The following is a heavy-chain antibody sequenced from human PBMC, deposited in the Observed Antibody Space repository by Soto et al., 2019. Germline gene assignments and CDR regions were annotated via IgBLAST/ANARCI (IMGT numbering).Heavy chain of an antibody. CDR1: GFTFSNYW. Sequence: PGGSLRLSCVASGFTFSNYWMGWVRQAPGNGLEWVANIRQDGGDKRDLDSVKGRFTISRDNAQNSLYLQMNSLRAEDTAVYYCARIDCGGNCYSRSWYFDIWGRGTLVTVSS. J-gene: IGHJ2*01. D-gene: IGHD2-21*02. CDR2: IRQDGGDK. CDR3: ARIDCGGNCYSRSWYFDI. V-gene: IGHV3-7*03.